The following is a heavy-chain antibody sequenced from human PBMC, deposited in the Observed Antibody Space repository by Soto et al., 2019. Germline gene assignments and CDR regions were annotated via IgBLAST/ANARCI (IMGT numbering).Heavy chain of an antibody. J-gene: IGHJ6*02. CDR1: GGSISSSSYY. CDR3: ASYEGYCSSTSCYYGYYYGMDV. V-gene: IGHV4-39*01. CDR2: IYYSGST. Sequence: QLQLQESGPGLVKPSETLSLTCTVSGGSISSSSYYWGWIRQPPGKGLEWIGSIYYSGSTYYNPSLKSRVTISVDTSKNQFSLKLSSVTAADTAVYYCASYEGYCSSTSCYYGYYYGMDVWGQGTTVTVSS. D-gene: IGHD2-2*01.